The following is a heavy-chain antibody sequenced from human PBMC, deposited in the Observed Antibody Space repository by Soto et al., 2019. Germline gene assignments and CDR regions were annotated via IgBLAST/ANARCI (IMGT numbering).Heavy chain of an antibody. CDR3: VKDARALPLYYFDY. J-gene: IGHJ4*02. CDR1: GFIFSSFA. V-gene: IGHV3-23*01. Sequence: EVQLLESGGGLVQPGGSLRLSCATSGFIFSSFAMTWVRQTPGKGLEWVSTVTANGGSTYYADSVKGRFSISRDNSKNTLFLQMHTLTVEDTAIYYCVKDARALPLYYFDYWGQGIPVTVSS. CDR2: VTANGGST. D-gene: IGHD2-21*01.